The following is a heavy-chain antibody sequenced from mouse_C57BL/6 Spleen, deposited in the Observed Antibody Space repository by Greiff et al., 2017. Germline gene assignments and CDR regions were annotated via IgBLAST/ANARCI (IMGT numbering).Heavy chain of an antibody. V-gene: IGHV1-69*01. D-gene: IGHD2-2*01. Sequence: QVQLQQPGAELVMPGASVKLSCKASGYTFTSYWMHWVKQRPGQGLEWIGEIDTSDSYTNYNQKFKGKSTLTVDKSSSTAYMQLSSLTSEDSAVYYCARGVTDYYAMDYWGQGTSVTVSS. CDR3: ARGVTDYYAMDY. J-gene: IGHJ4*01. CDR2: IDTSDSYT. CDR1: GYTFTSYW.